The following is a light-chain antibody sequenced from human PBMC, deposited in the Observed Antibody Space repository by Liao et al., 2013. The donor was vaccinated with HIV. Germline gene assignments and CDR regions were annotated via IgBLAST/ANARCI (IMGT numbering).Light chain of an antibody. V-gene: IGLV3-1*01. J-gene: IGLJ3*02. Sequence: SYELTQPPSVSVSPGQTASITCSGDKLGDKYACWYQQKPGQSPVLVIYQDSKRPSGIPERFSGSNSGNTATLTISGTQAMDEADYYCQVWDSSSADHLWVFGGGTKADRP. CDR3: QVWDSSSADHLWV. CDR1: KLGDKY. CDR2: QDS.